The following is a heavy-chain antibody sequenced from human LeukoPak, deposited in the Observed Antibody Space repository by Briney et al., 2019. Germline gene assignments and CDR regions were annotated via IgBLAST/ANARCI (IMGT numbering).Heavy chain of an antibody. CDR2: INPSGTGT. Sequence: ASVKVSCKASGYTITNNYMHWVRQAPGQGLEWMGVINPSGTGTSYAQKFQGRVTMTRDTSTSTVYMELSSLRSEDTAVYYCARDPSGYSSSWYDYWGQGTLVTVSS. CDR1: GYTITNNY. D-gene: IGHD6-13*01. J-gene: IGHJ4*02. CDR3: ARDPSGYSSSWYDY. V-gene: IGHV1-46*01.